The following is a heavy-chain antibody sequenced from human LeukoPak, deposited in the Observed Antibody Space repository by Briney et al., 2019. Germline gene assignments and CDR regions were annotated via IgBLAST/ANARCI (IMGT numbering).Heavy chain of an antibody. D-gene: IGHD3-3*01. CDR2: INSDGSST. Sequence: GGSLRLSCAASGNYWMHWARQAPGKGLVWVSRINSDGSSTSYADSVKGRFTISRDNAKNTLYLQMNSLRAEDTAVYYCASQRFLEWLLLDYWGQGTLVTVSS. CDR3: ASQRFLEWLLLDY. V-gene: IGHV3-74*01. CDR1: GNYW. J-gene: IGHJ4*02.